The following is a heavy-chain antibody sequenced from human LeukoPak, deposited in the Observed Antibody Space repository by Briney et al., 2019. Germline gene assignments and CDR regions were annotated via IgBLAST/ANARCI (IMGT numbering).Heavy chain of an antibody. D-gene: IGHD4-17*01. Sequence: SETLSLTCAVYGGSFSGYYWSWIRQPPGKGLEWIGEINHSGSTNYNPSLKSRVTISVDTSKNQFSLKLSSVTAADTAVYYCARNYGDYALRRGYYYYMDVWGKGTTVTVSS. V-gene: IGHV4-34*01. CDR2: INHSGST. CDR1: GGSFSGYY. CDR3: ARNYGDYALRRGYYYYMDV. J-gene: IGHJ6*03.